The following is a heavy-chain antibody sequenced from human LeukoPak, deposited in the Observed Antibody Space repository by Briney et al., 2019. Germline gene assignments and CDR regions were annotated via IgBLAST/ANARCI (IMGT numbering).Heavy chain of an antibody. CDR2: ISGDSSYI. Sequence: GGSLRLSCAASGFIFSSYPLNWVRQAPGKGLEWVSTISGDSSYIQYADSVKGRFTISRDNSKNTLYLQMNSLRAEDTAVYYCAGSYTQPTTYWGQGTLVTVSS. CDR3: AGSYTQPTTY. D-gene: IGHD1-7*01. J-gene: IGHJ4*02. V-gene: IGHV3-21*01. CDR1: GFIFSSYP.